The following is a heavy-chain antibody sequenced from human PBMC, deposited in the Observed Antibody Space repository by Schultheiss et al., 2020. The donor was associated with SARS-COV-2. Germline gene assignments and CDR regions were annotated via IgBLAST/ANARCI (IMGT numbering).Heavy chain of an antibody. CDR1: GYTFTSYD. V-gene: IGHV1-8*01. Sequence: ASVKVSCKASGYTFTSYDINWVRQATGQGLEWMGWMNPNSGNTGYAQKFQGRVTMTRNTSISTAYMELRSLRSDDTAVYYCARAADNTYGMVVWGQGTTVTVSS. J-gene: IGHJ6*02. CDR3: ARAADNTYGMVV. D-gene: IGHD1-1*01. CDR2: MNPNSGNT.